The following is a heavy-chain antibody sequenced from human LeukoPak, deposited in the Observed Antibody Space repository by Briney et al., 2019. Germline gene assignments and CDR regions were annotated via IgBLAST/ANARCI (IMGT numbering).Heavy chain of an antibody. V-gene: IGHV3-74*01. CDR3: ARDGGNYSPQDY. Sequence: HPGGSLRLSCAASGFTFSNYWMHWVRQAPGKGLVWVSCTNGDGSMPTYADSVKGRFTISRDNAKNTLSLHMNSLRAGDTGVYYCARDGGNYSPQDYWGQGTLVTVSS. CDR1: GFTFSNYW. CDR2: TNGDGSMP. J-gene: IGHJ4*02. D-gene: IGHD1-26*01.